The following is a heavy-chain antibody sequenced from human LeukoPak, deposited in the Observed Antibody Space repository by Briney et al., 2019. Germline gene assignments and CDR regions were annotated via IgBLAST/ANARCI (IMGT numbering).Heavy chain of an antibody. Sequence: GSSLRLSCVASGFTSDEHGMHWVRHVPGKGLEWVSGIIWNSGNLGYADSVKGRFLISRDNAEKSLDLQMNSLRVEDTALYYCTKDVLAGGADIWGQGTMVIVSS. CDR1: GFTSDEHG. CDR3: TKDVLAGGADI. D-gene: IGHD1-26*01. J-gene: IGHJ3*02. V-gene: IGHV3-9*02. CDR2: IIWNSGNL.